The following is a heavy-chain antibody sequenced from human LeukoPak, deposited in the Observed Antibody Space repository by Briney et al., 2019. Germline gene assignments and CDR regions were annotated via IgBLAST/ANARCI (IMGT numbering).Heavy chain of an antibody. V-gene: IGHV1-69*04. D-gene: IGHD3-16*01. CDR3: ARSWGGSIPTNPFFDP. J-gene: IGHJ5*02. CDR2: IIPILGIA. Sequence: AASVKVSCKASGGTFSSYAISWARQAPGQGLEWMWRIIPILGIANYAQKFQGRVTITADKSTSTAYMELSSLRSEDTAVYYCARSWGGSIPTNPFFDPWGQGTLVTVSS. CDR1: GGTFSSYA.